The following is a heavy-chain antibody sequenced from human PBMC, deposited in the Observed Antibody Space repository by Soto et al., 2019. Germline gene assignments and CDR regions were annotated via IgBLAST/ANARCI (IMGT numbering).Heavy chain of an antibody. Sequence: ASVKVSCKASGYTFTSYDINWVRQATGQGLEWMGWMNPNSGNTGYAQKFQGRVTMTRNTSISTAYMELSSLRSEDTAVYYCARVPYYDFWSGYYRVYYYYYYMDVWGKGTTVTSP. CDR1: GYTFTSYD. CDR2: MNPNSGNT. D-gene: IGHD3-3*01. V-gene: IGHV1-8*01. CDR3: ARVPYYDFWSGYYRVYYYYYYMDV. J-gene: IGHJ6*03.